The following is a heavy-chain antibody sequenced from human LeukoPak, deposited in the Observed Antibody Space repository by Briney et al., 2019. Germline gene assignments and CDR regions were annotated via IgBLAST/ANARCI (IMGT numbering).Heavy chain of an antibody. CDR2: AYYSGST. J-gene: IGHJ5*02. V-gene: IGHV4-59*01. CDR1: GGSISNYY. Sequence: KASETLSLTCTVSGGSISNYYWSWIRQPPGKGLEWIGYAYYSGSTNYNPSLKSRVTISVDTSKNQFSLKMSSVTAADTAVYYCASSRIQLWSNNWFDPWGQGTLVTVSS. CDR3: ASSRIQLWSNNWFDP. D-gene: IGHD5-18*01.